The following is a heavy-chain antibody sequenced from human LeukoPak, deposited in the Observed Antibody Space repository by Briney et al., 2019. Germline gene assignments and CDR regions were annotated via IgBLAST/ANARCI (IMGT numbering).Heavy chain of an antibody. J-gene: IGHJ4*02. CDR3: ARENYDSLTNYYSYFDY. CDR2: TRNKANSYTT. CDR1: GFTFSDHY. V-gene: IGHV3-72*01. D-gene: IGHD3-9*01. Sequence: GGSLRLSCAASGFTFSDHYMDWVRQAPGKGLEWVGRTRNKANSYTTEYAASVKGRFTISRDDSKNSLYLQMNSLRAEDTAVYYCARENYDSLTNYYSYFDYWGQGTLVTVSS.